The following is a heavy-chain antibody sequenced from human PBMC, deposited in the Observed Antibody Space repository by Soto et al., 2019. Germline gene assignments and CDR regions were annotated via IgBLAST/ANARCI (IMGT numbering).Heavy chain of an antibody. D-gene: IGHD2-15*01. J-gene: IGHJ5*02. Sequence: QVQLQESGPGLVKPSQTLSLTCTVSGGSISSGGYYWSWIRQHPGKGLEWIGYIYHSGTTYYNPSRESLVTMSVDTSKNQFSPKLASLTASVTAVYYCARVRAIRLRGWFAPLGQGPLVTVSS. CDR3: ARVRAIRLRGWFAP. CDR1: GGSISSGGYY. V-gene: IGHV4-31*01. CDR2: IYHSGTT.